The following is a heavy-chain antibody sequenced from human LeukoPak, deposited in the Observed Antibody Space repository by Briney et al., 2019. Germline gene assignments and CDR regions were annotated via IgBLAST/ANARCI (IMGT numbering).Heavy chain of an antibody. D-gene: IGHD4-17*01. CDR1: GYTLTELS. CDR3: ATEAHRSVTTPYYYMDV. Sequence: ASVKVSCKVSGYTLTELSMHWVRQAPGKGLEWMGGFDPEDGETIYAQKFQGRVTMTEDTSTDTAYMELSSLRSEDTAVYYCATEAHRSVTTPYYYMDVWGKGTTVTVSS. V-gene: IGHV1-24*01. J-gene: IGHJ6*03. CDR2: FDPEDGET.